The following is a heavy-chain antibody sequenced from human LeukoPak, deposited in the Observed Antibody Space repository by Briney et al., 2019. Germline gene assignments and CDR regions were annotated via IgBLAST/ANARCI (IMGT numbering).Heavy chain of an antibody. CDR1: GGSISSGSYY. J-gene: IGHJ4*02. Sequence: SETLSLTCTVSGGSISSGSYYWSWIRQPAGKGLEWIGRIYTSGSTNYNPSLKSRVTISVDTSKNQFSLKLSSVTAADTAVYYCARGPPLVGAPFGYWGQGTLVTVSS. CDR3: ARGPPLVGAPFGY. V-gene: IGHV4-61*02. D-gene: IGHD1-26*01. CDR2: IYTSGST.